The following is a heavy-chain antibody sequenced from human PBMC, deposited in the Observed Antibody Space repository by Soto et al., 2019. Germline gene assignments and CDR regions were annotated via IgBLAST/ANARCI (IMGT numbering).Heavy chain of an antibody. Sequence: QVQLQESGPGLVKPSQTLSLICTVSGGSISSDGYYWNWIRQHPGKGLEWIGYIYYSGSTFYHSSLKSRITMSVDTSKNQFSLMLSSVTAADTAVYYCAREPPRGGFGRRWFDPWGQGTLVTVSS. J-gene: IGHJ5*02. CDR1: GGSISSDGYY. CDR2: IYYSGST. CDR3: AREPPRGGFGRRWFDP. D-gene: IGHD3-10*01. V-gene: IGHV4-31*03.